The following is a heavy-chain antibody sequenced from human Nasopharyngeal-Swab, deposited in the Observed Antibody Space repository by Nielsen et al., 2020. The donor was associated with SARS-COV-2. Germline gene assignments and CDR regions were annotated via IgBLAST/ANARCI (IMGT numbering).Heavy chain of an antibody. V-gene: IGHV1-46*02. D-gene: IGHD6-19*01. Sequence: ASVKVSCKAFGYTFNNYYIHWVRQAPGQGLEWMGMINPGSGGTTYAQKFQGRVTMTRDTSTSTVYMELSSLRSEDTAVYYCARDPEAVAPFYGMDVWGQGTTVTVSS. CDR1: GYTFNNYY. CDR2: INPGSGGT. J-gene: IGHJ6*02. CDR3: ARDPEAVAPFYGMDV.